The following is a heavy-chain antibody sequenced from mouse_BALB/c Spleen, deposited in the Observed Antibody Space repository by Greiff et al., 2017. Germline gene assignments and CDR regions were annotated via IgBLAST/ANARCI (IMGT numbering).Heavy chain of an antibody. V-gene: IGHV5-17*02. Sequence: EVHLVESGGGLVQPGGSRKLSCAASGFTFSSFGLHWVRQAPEKGLEWVAYISSGSSTIYYADTVKGRFTISRDNPKNTLFLQMTSLRSEDTAMYYCARSAYYGNSFDYWGQGTTLTVSS. D-gene: IGHD2-10*01. CDR3: ARSAYYGNSFDY. CDR2: ISSGSSTI. CDR1: GFTFSSFG. J-gene: IGHJ2*01.